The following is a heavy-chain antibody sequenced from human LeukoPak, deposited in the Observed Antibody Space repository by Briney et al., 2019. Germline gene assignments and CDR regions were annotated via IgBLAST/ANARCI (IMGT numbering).Heavy chain of an antibody. CDR1: GFTFSSYS. D-gene: IGHD3-3*01. CDR3: ARGGDYDFWSGYYNYFDY. J-gene: IGHJ4*02. CDR2: ISSSGSTI. V-gene: IGHV3-48*04. Sequence: GGSLRLSCAASGFTFSSYSMNWVRQAPGKGLEWVSYISSSGSTIYYADSVKGRFTISRDNAKNSLYLQMNSLRAEDTAVYYCARGGDYDFWSGYYNYFDYWGQGTLVTVSS.